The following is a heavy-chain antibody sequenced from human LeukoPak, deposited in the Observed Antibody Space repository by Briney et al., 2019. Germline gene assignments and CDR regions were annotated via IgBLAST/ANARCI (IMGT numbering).Heavy chain of an antibody. D-gene: IGHD7-27*01. J-gene: IGHJ5*02. CDR2: IYNSGST. CDR1: GFTFSSYA. V-gene: IGHV4-59*01. CDR3: ARDSPRPSNWGIGWFDP. Sequence: PGESLRLSCAASGFTFSSYAMSWIRQPPGKGLEYIGCIYNSGSTNYNPSLRSRVTMSLDTSKNQFSLKLSSVTAADTAIYYCARDSPRPSNWGIGWFDPWGQGTLVTVSS.